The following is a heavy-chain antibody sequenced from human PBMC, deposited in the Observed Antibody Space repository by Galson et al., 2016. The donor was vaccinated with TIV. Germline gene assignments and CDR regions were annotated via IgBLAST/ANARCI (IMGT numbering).Heavy chain of an antibody. CDR2: INPSGGST. J-gene: IGHJ4*02. Sequence: SGYTFTGYYVHWVRQAPGQGLEWMGIINPSGGSTTYAQKFQGRVTMTRDASTRTVYMELSSLRPDDTAVYYCSRGYGDGDYWGQGTLVPVSS. V-gene: IGHV1-46*01. D-gene: IGHD4-17*01. CDR3: SRGYGDGDY. CDR1: GYTFTGYY.